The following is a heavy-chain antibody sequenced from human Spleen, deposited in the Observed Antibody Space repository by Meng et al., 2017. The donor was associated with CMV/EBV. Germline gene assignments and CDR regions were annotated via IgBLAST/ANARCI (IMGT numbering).Heavy chain of an antibody. D-gene: IGHD5-12*01. CDR1: DGFTTSDDYY. CDR2: IHYSGTT. Sequence: QGQLQECGPGLVNPSQTLSLTCTVSDGFTTSDDYYWSWIRQPPGKGLEWIGYIHYSGTTYYNPSLKSRIAISLDTSKNQFSLNLNSVTAADAAVYYCARDSPGGYGYFDSWGQGTLVTVSS. J-gene: IGHJ4*02. V-gene: IGHV4-30-4*01. CDR3: ARDSPGGYGYFDS.